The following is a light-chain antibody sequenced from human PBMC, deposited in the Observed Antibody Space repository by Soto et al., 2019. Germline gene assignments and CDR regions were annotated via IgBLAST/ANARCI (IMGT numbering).Light chain of an antibody. J-gene: IGKJ1*01. CDR3: QQYNNSPWT. CDR2: GAY. CDR1: LSVTSY. Sequence: EIVLTQSPATLSLSPGERATLSCRASLSVTSYLAWYQKKPGQPPRLLIYGAYNRPTGIPDRFTGSGSGTDFTLTISSLQSEDFAVYYCQQYNNSPWTFGQGTKVDI. V-gene: IGKV3D-15*01.